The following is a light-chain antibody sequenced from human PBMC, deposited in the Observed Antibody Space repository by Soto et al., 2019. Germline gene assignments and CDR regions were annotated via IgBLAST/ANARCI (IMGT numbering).Light chain of an antibody. J-gene: IGKJ2*01. CDR1: QGISSF. CDR2: AAA. Sequence: AIRLTQSPSSISASPGDRDTITCRASQGISSFLAWYQQKPGKAPKLLIYAAATLQRGAPSRFSVSGSGTDFTLTISRLQSEDFATYFCQQYLSYPYTFGQGTKLEI. V-gene: IGKV1-8*01. CDR3: QQYLSYPYT.